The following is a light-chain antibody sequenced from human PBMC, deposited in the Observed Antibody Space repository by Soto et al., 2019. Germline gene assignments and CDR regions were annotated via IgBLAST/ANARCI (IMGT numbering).Light chain of an antibody. CDR1: QNVLSSSNNKDY. CDR2: WAS. V-gene: IGKV4-1*01. J-gene: IGKJ1*01. CDR3: QQHQSLPWT. Sequence: DIVMTQSPDSLAVSLGERATINCKSSQNVLSSSNNKDYLAWYQQKPGQPPTLLIYWASNREFGVPDRFSGSGSGTDFTLTISSLQAEDVAVYYWQQHQSLPWTFGQGTKVEI.